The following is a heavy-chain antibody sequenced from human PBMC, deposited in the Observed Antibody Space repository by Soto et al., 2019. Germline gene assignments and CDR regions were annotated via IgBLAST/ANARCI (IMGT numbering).Heavy chain of an antibody. CDR2: IYYSGST. CDR3: ARSDGRY. CDR1: GGSISSYY. Sequence: QVQLQESGPGLVKPSETLSLTCTVSGGSISSYYWSWIRQPPGKGLEWIGYIYYSGSTNYNPSLKSQVTRSVDTSKNQFSRKLSSVTAADTAVYYCARSDGRYWGQGTLVTVSS. J-gene: IGHJ4*02. V-gene: IGHV4-59*01.